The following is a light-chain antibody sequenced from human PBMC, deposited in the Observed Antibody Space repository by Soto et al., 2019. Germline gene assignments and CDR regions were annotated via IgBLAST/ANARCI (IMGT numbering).Light chain of an antibody. CDR3: QTWGTGLLV. J-gene: IGLJ3*02. Sequence: QLVLTQSPSASASLGASVKLTCTLSSGHSSYAIAWHQQQPEKGPRYLMKLNSDGSHSKGDGIPDRFSGSSSGAERYLTISSLQXXXEADYYCQTWGTGLLVFGGGTKL. CDR2: LNSDGSH. V-gene: IGLV4-69*01. CDR1: SGHSSYA.